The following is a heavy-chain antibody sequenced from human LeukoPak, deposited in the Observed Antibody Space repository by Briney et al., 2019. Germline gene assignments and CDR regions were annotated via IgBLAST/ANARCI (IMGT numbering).Heavy chain of an antibody. CDR2: IKEDGSEK. CDR1: GVTFSSYW. V-gene: IGHV3-7*01. CDR3: ARGRFNYDSTGYSSFYY. Sequence: GGSLRLSCAASGVTFSSYWMSWVRQAPGKGLEWVANIKEDGSEKYYVDSVKGRFTISRDNAKTSVYLQMNSLRAEDTAVYYCARGRFNYDSTGYSSFYYWGQGTLVTVSS. J-gene: IGHJ4*02. D-gene: IGHD3-22*01.